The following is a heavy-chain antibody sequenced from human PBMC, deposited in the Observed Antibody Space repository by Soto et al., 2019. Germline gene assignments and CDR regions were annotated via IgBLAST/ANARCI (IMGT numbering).Heavy chain of an antibody. CDR2: ISAYNGNT. D-gene: IGHD2-2*01. CDR3: ARTDIVVVPAAMRYGWFDP. J-gene: IGHJ5*02. V-gene: IGHV1-18*01. CDR1: GYTFTSYG. Sequence: GASVKVSCKASGYTFTSYGISWVRQAPGQGLEWMGWISAYNGNTNYAQKLQGRVTMTTDTSTSTAYMELRSLRSDDTAVYYCARTDIVVVPAAMRYGWFDPWGQGTLVTVSS.